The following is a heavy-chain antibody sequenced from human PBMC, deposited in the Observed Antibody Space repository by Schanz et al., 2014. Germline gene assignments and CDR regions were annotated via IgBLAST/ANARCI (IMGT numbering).Heavy chain of an antibody. CDR2: ISYHGNER. CDR3: AKSYDTSGYSGFDY. J-gene: IGHJ4*02. CDR1: GFSFSDYG. Sequence: QVQLVESGGGVVQPGRSLRLSCAGSGFSFSDYGMHWVRQAPGMGLEWVAVISYHGNERYYADSVKGRFTISRDNSKNTLYLQMNSLRTEDTAVYFCAKSYDTSGYSGFDYWGQGTLVTVSS. D-gene: IGHD3-22*01. V-gene: IGHV3-30*18.